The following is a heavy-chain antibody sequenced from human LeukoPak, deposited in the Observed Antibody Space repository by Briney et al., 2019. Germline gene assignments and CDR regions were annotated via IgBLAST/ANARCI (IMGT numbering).Heavy chain of an antibody. Sequence: GGSLRLSCAASGFTFSTYWMSWVRQAPGKGLEWGANIKQVGSEKHYVDFVKGRFTISRENATKSLYPQRTSLRADDTAVYYSASGHQLGYWGQGTLVTVSS. D-gene: IGHD1-1*01. J-gene: IGHJ4*02. CDR2: IKQVGSEK. V-gene: IGHV3-7*03. CDR3: ASGHQLGY. CDR1: GFTFSTYW.